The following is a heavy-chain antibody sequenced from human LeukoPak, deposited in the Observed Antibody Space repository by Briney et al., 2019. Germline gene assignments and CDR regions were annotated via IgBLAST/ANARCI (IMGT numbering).Heavy chain of an antibody. CDR3: ARVTSDSSGFAYYFDF. D-gene: IGHD3-22*01. V-gene: IGHV3-20*04. Sequence: AGGSLRLSCAASGFTFSSYAMGWVRQAPGKGLEWVSGINWNGGSTGYADSVKGRFTISRENARNSLYLQMSSLRAGDTAVYYCARVTSDSSGFAYYFDFWGQGTLVTVSS. CDR2: INWNGGST. CDR1: GFTFSSYA. J-gene: IGHJ4*02.